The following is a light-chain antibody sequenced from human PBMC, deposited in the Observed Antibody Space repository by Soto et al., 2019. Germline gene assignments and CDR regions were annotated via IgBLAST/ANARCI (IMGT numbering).Light chain of an antibody. CDR2: EAT. J-gene: IGLJ1*01. V-gene: IGLV2-14*01. CDR1: SSDIGRYNF. CDR3: TSYTITSPYV. Sequence: QSVLTQPASMSGSPGQSITISCTGTSSDIGRYNFVSWYQHHPGKAPKLIIYEATKRPSGVSYRFSGSKSGNTASLTISGLQAEDEADYYYTSYTITSPYVFGTGTRSPS.